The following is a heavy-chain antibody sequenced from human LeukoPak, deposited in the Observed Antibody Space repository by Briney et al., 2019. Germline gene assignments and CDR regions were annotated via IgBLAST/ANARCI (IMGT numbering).Heavy chain of an antibody. CDR2: ISFDGSIK. CDR1: GFTFSGSG. CDR3: AKDRIGSGLNH. J-gene: IGHJ5*02. V-gene: IGHV3-30*18. D-gene: IGHD6-19*01. Sequence: PGGSLRLSCAASGFTFSGSGMHWVRQAPGKGLEWVAVISFDGSIKYYADSVKGRFTISRDNSKNTLSLHMGSLRGEDTAVYFCAKDRIGSGLNHWGPGTLVTVSS.